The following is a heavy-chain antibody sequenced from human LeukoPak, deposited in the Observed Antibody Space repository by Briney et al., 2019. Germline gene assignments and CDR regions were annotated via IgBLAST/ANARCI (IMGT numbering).Heavy chain of an antibody. CDR2: IYTSGSI. Sequence: SETLSLTCTVSGGSISSGSYYWSWIRQPAGKGLEWIGRIYTSGSINYNPSLKSRVTISVDTSKNQFSLKLSSVTAADTAVYYCARDVRLDYGGLHYYYYMVVWGKGTTVTVSS. V-gene: IGHV4-61*02. D-gene: IGHD4-17*01. CDR3: ARDVRLDYGGLHYYYYMVV. CDR1: GGSISSGSYY. J-gene: IGHJ6*03.